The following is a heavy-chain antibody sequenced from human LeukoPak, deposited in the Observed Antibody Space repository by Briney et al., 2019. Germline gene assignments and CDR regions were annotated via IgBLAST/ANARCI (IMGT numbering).Heavy chain of an antibody. CDR3: ARGLGRQQLVSPFDY. CDR1: GYSISSGYY. J-gene: IGHJ4*02. Sequence: PSETLSLTCTVSGYSISSGYYWGWIRQPPGKGLEWLASIYHSGTIYNNPSLKSRVTISVDTSKNQFSLKLTSVTAADTAVYYCARGLGRQQLVSPFDYWGQGTLVTVSS. V-gene: IGHV4-38-2*02. CDR2: IYHSGTI. D-gene: IGHD6-13*01.